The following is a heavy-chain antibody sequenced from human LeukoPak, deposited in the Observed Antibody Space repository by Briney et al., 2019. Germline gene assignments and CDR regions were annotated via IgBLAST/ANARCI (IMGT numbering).Heavy chain of an antibody. V-gene: IGHV1-69*05. J-gene: IGHJ4*02. CDR3: AIPSRITMVRGVIITTLDY. CDR2: IIPIFGTA. D-gene: IGHD3-10*01. Sequence: GASVKVSCKASGGTFSSYAISWVRQAPGQGLEWMGRIIPIFGTANYAQKFQGRVTITTDESTSTAYMELSSLRSEDTAVYYCAIPSRITMVRGVIITTLDYWGQGTLVTVSS. CDR1: GGTFSSYA.